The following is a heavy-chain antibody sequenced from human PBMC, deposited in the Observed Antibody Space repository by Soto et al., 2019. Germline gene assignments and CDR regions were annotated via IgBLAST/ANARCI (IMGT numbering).Heavy chain of an antibody. Sequence: SVKGSCKASGGTFSSYTISWVRQDTGQGLEWMGRIIPILGIANYAQKFQGRVTITADKSTSTAYMELSSLRSEDTAVYYCARGFGSGYCSGGSCYSPSAFDIWGQGTMVTVSS. CDR1: GGTFSSYT. D-gene: IGHD2-15*01. CDR2: IIPILGIA. J-gene: IGHJ3*02. CDR3: ARGFGSGYCSGGSCYSPSAFDI. V-gene: IGHV1-69*02.